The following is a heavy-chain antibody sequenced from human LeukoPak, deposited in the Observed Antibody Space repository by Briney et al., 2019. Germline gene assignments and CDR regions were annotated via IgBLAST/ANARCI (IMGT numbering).Heavy chain of an antibody. CDR2: ISYDGTNI. CDR1: GFTFSSYG. J-gene: IGHJ5*02. CDR3: ANHFYNLAT. Sequence: GGSLRLSCAASGFTFSSYGMHWVRQAPGKGLEWVALISYDGTNIYYADSVKGRFTISRDNSRNTLFLQMNSLRTEDTAVYYCANHFYNLATWGQGTLVTVSS. D-gene: IGHD1-14*01. V-gene: IGHV3-30*18.